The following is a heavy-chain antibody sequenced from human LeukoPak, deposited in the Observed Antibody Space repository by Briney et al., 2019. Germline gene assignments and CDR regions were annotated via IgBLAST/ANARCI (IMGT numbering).Heavy chain of an antibody. D-gene: IGHD1-26*01. Sequence: GGSLRLSCAASGFTFSSYAMSWVRQAPGEGVEWVSAISGSGGSTYYADSVKGRFTISRDNSKNTLYLQMNSLRAEDTAVYYCAKDSLGLLGCWNWFDPWGQGTLVTVSS. J-gene: IGHJ5*02. CDR3: AKDSLGLLGCWNWFDP. CDR1: GFTFSSYA. CDR2: ISGSGGST. V-gene: IGHV3-23*01.